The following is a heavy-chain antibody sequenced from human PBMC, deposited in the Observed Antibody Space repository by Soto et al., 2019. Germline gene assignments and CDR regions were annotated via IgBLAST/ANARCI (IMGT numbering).Heavy chain of an antibody. CDR3: ASFGKRTLGATDY. CDR1: GGTFSSYA. Sequence: ASVKVSCKASGGTFSSYAISWVRQAPGQGLEWMGGIIPIFGTANYAQKFQGRVTITADESTSTAYMELGSLRSEDTAVYYCASFGKRTLGATDYWGQGTLVTVSS. CDR2: IIPIFGTA. V-gene: IGHV1-69*13. D-gene: IGHD1-26*01. J-gene: IGHJ4*02.